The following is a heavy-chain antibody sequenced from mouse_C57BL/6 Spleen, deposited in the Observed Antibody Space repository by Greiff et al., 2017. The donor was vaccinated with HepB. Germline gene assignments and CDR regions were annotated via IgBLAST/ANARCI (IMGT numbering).Heavy chain of an antibody. CDR1: GFTFSSYA. CDR3: ARDRGPKVVGY. Sequence: EVQLVESGGGLVKPGGSLKLSCAASGFTFSSYAMSWVRQTPEKRLEWVATISDGGSYTYYPDNVKGRFTISRDNAKNNLYLQMSHLKSEDTAMYYCARDRGPKVVGYWGQGTTLTVSS. V-gene: IGHV5-4*01. D-gene: IGHD3-3*01. CDR2: ISDGGSYT. J-gene: IGHJ2*01.